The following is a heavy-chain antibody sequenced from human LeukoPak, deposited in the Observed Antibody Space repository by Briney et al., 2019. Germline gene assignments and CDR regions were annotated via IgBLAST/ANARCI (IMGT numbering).Heavy chain of an antibody. CDR2: IYYSGST. Sequence: KPSETLSLTCTVSGGSISSYYWSWIRQPPGKRLEWIGYIYYSGSTYYNPSLKSRVTISVDTSKNQFSLKLSSVTAADTAVYYCARTITMVRGVRIPVAFDIWGQGTMVTVSS. J-gene: IGHJ3*02. CDR3: ARTITMVRGVRIPVAFDI. V-gene: IGHV4-59*08. D-gene: IGHD3-10*01. CDR1: GGSISSYY.